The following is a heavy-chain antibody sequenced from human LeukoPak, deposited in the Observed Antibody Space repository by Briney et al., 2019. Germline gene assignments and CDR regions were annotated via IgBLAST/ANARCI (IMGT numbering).Heavy chain of an antibody. CDR3: AKDHDYGDYVLDY. Sequence: GRSLRLSCAASGFTFSSYGVHWVRQAPGKGLEWVAVISYDGSNKYYADSVKGRFTISRDNSKNTLYLQMNSLRAEDTAVYYCAKDHDYGDYVLDYWGQGTLVTVSS. V-gene: IGHV3-30*18. J-gene: IGHJ4*02. CDR2: ISYDGSNK. D-gene: IGHD4-17*01. CDR1: GFTFSSYG.